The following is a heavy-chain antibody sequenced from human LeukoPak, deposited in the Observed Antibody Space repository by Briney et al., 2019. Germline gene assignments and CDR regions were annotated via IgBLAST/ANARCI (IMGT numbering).Heavy chain of an antibody. CDR3: ARYYYDSSGHYPQDGMDV. CDR1: GFTFSSYW. CDR2: INSDGSST. J-gene: IGHJ6*02. V-gene: IGHV3-74*01. Sequence: GGSLRLSCAASGFTFSSYWMHWVRQAPGKGLVWVPRINSDGSSTSYADSVKGRFTISRDNAKNTLYLQMNSLRAEDTAVYYCARYYYDSSGHYPQDGMDVWGQGTTVTVSS. D-gene: IGHD3-22*01.